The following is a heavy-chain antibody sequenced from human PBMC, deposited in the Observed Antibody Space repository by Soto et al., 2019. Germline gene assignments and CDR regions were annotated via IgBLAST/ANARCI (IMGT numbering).Heavy chain of an antibody. J-gene: IGHJ4*02. D-gene: IGHD1-26*01. V-gene: IGHV1-18*01. CDR3: ARDLGAQIVDY. CDR1: GYTFARYA. CDR2: XRDYNXNT. Sequence: GXSVKVSCKASGYTFARYAISWMRQAPGQELEWMGGXRDYNXNTNYEQKLQGXVTMTTDTXTSTEYMELRSLRYDDKDVYYCARDLGAQIVDYWGKGTLVTVYS.